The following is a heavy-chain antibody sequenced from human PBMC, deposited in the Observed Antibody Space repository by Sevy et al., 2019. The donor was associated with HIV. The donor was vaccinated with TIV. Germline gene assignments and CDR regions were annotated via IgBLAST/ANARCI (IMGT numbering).Heavy chain of an antibody. V-gene: IGHV3-21*01. CDR1: GFSFQYS. D-gene: IGHD3-22*01. J-gene: IGHJ3*02. Sequence: GGSLRLSCRVSGFSFQYSMNWVRQAPGKGLEWVSSISSSSNYIYYADSLKGRFTVSRDNAKNLVYLQMNSLRAEDTAVYYCARDRRELSYDSSGYSDAFDIWGQGTLVTVSS. CDR3: ARDRRELSYDSSGYSDAFDI. CDR2: ISSSSNYI.